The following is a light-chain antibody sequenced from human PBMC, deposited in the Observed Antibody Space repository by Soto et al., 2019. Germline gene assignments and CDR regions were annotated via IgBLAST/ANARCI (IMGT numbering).Light chain of an antibody. V-gene: IGKV1-39*01. Sequence: DIQMTQSPSSLSASVGDRVTISCRASQYINNYLNWYQQKPGKAPQLLIFAASTLQSGVPSRFSGSGSGTDFTLIITNLQPEDFATYFCQQSHSIPQTFVQGTKLEIK. J-gene: IGKJ2*01. CDR3: QQSHSIPQT. CDR1: QYINNY. CDR2: AAS.